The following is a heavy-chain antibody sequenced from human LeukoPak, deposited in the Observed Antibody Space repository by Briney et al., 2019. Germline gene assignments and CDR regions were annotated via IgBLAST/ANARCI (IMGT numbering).Heavy chain of an antibody. CDR2: IYTSGST. Sequence: PSQTLSLTCTVSGGSISSGSYYWSWIRQPAGKGLEWIGRIYTSGSTNYNPSLKSRVTISVDTSKNQFSLKLSSVTAADTAVNYCAREPPSWSSSSNGYFDYWGQGTLVTVSS. V-gene: IGHV4-61*02. J-gene: IGHJ4*02. D-gene: IGHD6-6*01. CDR3: AREPPSWSSSSNGYFDY. CDR1: GGSISSGSYY.